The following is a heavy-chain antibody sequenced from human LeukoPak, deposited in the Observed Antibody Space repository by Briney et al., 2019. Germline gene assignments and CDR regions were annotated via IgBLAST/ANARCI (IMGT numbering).Heavy chain of an antibody. CDR3: ARGYHFWSGYPTFDP. D-gene: IGHD3-3*01. CDR2: ISSNGGST. V-gene: IGHV3-64*01. J-gene: IGHJ5*02. Sequence: GGPLRLSCAASGFTFSSYAMHWVRQAPGKGLEYVSAISSNGGSTYYANSVKGRFTISRDNSKNTLYLQMGSLRAEDMAVYYCARGYHFWSGYPTFDPRGQGTLVTVSS. CDR1: GFTFSSYA.